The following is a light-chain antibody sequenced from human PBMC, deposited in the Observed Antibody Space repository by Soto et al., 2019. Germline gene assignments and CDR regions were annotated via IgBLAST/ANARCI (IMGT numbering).Light chain of an antibody. CDR1: QSVSSSY. V-gene: IGKV3D-20*02. CDR2: GAS. J-gene: IGKJ5*01. CDR3: QHRYNWLIA. Sequence: DIVLTQSPGTLSLSPGERATLSCRASQSVSSSYLAWYQQKPGQAPRLLIYGASSRATGIPARFSGSGSGTDFTLTISSLEPEDFAVYYCQHRYNWLIAFGQGTRLEIK.